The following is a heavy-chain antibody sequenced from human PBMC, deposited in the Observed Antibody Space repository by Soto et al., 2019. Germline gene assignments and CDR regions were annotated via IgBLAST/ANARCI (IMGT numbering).Heavy chain of an antibody. D-gene: IGHD6-13*01. CDR3: ARGDSWFDPIAGGMDV. J-gene: IGHJ6*02. CDR1: GFTFSSYA. V-gene: IGHV3-30-3*01. Sequence: QVQLVESGGGVVQPGRSLRLSCAASGFTFSSYAMHWVRQAPGKGLEWVAVISYDGSNKYYADSVKGRFTISRDNSKNTLYLQMNSLRAEDTAVYYCARGDSWFDPIAGGMDVWGQGTTVTVS. CDR2: ISYDGSNK.